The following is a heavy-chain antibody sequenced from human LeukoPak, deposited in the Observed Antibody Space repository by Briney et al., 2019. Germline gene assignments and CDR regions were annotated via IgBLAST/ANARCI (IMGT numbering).Heavy chain of an antibody. Sequence: GGSLRLSCAASGFTFSSYAMHWVRQAPGKGLEWVAVISYDGSNKYYADSVKGRFTIPRDNSKNTLYLQMNSLRAEDTAVYYCAREYYDFWSGYPYWGQGTLVTVSS. D-gene: IGHD3-3*01. CDR2: ISYDGSNK. V-gene: IGHV3-30-3*01. J-gene: IGHJ4*02. CDR1: GFTFSSYA. CDR3: AREYYDFWSGYPY.